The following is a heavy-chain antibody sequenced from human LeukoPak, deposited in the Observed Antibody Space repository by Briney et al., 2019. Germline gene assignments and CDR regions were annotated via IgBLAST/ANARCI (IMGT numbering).Heavy chain of an antibody. V-gene: IGHV3-7*01. CDR1: GFTFSRFW. J-gene: IGHJ6*02. CDR2: INQDGSEK. Sequence: GGSLRLSCAASGFTFSRFWMIWVRQAPGKGLEWVANINQDGSEKYYVDSVKGRFTISRDNAKNSLYLQMNSLRAEDTAVYYCARVSGYCSSTSCPIQYYYGMDVWGQGTTVTVSS. D-gene: IGHD2-2*03. CDR3: ARVSGYCSSTSCPIQYYYGMDV.